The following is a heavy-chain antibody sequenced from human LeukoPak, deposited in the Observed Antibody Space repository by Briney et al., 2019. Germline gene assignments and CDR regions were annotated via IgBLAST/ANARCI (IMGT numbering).Heavy chain of an antibody. CDR3: ARVRAQSGTTVTYTEPYFDY. J-gene: IGHJ4*02. Sequence: SETLSLTCAVSGGSISSGGYSWSWIRQPPGKGLEWIGYIYHSGSTYYNPSLKSRVTISVDRSKNQFSLKLSSVTAADTAVYYCARVRAQSGTTVTYTEPYFDYWGQGTLVTVSS. CDR1: GGSISSGGYS. D-gene: IGHD4-17*01. CDR2: IYHSGST. V-gene: IGHV4-30-2*01.